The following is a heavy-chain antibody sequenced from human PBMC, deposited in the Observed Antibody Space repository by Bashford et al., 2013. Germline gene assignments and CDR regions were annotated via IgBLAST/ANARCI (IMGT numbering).Heavy chain of an antibody. V-gene: IGHV4-59*08. J-gene: IGHJ5*02. Sequence: SETLSLTCTVSGGSISNFYWGWIRQPPGKGPEWIGYIYYSGSTNYNPSLRSRVTISVDTSKNQFSLKLVSVTAADTAVYYCARGAFSSSGWLGRWGQGTLVTVSS. CDR3: ARGAFSSSGWLGR. CDR2: IYYSGST. D-gene: IGHD6-19*01. CDR1: GGSISNFY.